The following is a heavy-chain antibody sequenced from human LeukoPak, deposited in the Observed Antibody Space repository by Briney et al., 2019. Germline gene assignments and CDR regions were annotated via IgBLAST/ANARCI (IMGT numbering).Heavy chain of an antibody. CDR1: GFTFMKYS. D-gene: IGHD3-22*01. J-gene: IGHJ4*02. CDR3: AKRSAESSGYFEH. V-gene: IGHV3-23*01. CDR2: ITASGAST. Sequence: GGSLRLSCAGSGFTFMKYSMTWVRQAPGKGLEWVSAITASGASTDYADSVKGRFTISRDNSKNTLYLQLDSLRAEDTAVYYCAKRSAESSGYFEHWGQGALVTVSS.